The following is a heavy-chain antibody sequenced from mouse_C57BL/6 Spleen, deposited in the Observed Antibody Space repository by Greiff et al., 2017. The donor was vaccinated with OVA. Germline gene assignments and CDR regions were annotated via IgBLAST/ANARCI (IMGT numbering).Heavy chain of an antibody. V-gene: IGHV5-6*01. CDR1: GFTFSSYG. CDR3: ASLGAY. J-gene: IGHJ3*01. Sequence: EVQGVESGGDLVKPGGSLKLSCAASGFTFSSYGMSWVRQTPDKRLEWVATISSGGSYTYYPDSVKGRFTISRDNAKNTLYLQMSSLKSEDTSMYYCASLGAYWGQGTLVTVSA. CDR2: ISSGGSYT.